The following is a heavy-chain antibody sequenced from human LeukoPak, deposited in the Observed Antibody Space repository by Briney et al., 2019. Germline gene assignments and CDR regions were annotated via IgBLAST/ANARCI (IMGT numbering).Heavy chain of an antibody. J-gene: IGHJ4*02. CDR2: IKQDGSEK. CDR3: ARDTRTFDF. Sequence: LEWVANIKQDGSEKYYVDSVKGRFTISRDNAKNSLFLQMNSLRAEDSAVYYCARDTRTFDFWGQGTLVTVSS. D-gene: IGHD1-26*01. V-gene: IGHV3-7*01.